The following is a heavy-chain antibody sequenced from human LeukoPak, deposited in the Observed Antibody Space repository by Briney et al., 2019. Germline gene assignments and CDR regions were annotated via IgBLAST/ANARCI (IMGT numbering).Heavy chain of an antibody. V-gene: IGHV6-1*01. CDR1: GDSVSSNSAA. CDR2: TYYRSKWYN. Sequence: SQTLSLTCAISGDSVSSNSAAWNWIRQSPSRGLEWLGRTYYRSKWYNDYAVSVKSRITINPDTSKNQFSLQLNSVTPEDAAVYYCARGEGSSLAWTAGRGNWFDPWGQGTLVTVSS. J-gene: IGHJ5*02. CDR3: ARGEGSSLAWTAGRGNWFDP. D-gene: IGHD6-13*01.